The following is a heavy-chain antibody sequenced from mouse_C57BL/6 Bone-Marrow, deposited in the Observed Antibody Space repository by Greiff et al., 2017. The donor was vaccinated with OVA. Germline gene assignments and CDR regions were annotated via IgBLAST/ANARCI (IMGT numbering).Heavy chain of an antibody. D-gene: IGHD2-2*01. J-gene: IGHJ4*01. V-gene: IGHV3-6*01. CDR2: IGYDGSN. CDR3: ARDRGLPLYYAMDY. CDR1: GYSITSGYY. Sequence: EVQLQESGPGLVKPSQSLSLTCSVTGYSITSGYYWNWIRQFPGNKLEWMGYIGYDGSNNYNPSLKNRISITRDTSKNQFFLKLNSVTTEDTATYYCARDRGLPLYYAMDYWGQGTSVTVSS.